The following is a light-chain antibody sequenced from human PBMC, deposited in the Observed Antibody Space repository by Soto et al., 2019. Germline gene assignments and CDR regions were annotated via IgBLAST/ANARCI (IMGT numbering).Light chain of an antibody. J-gene: IGLJ2*01. CDR3: QSYDSGLAHVI. CDR2: AND. CDR1: SSNIGADYD. V-gene: IGLV1-40*01. Sequence: QSVLTQPPSVSGAPGQRVTISCTGSSSNIGADYDVHWYQRLPGTAPKLLIYANDNRPSGVPDRFSGYKSDTSASLAITGLQAKDEGDYYCQSYDSGLAHVIFGGGTKLTVL.